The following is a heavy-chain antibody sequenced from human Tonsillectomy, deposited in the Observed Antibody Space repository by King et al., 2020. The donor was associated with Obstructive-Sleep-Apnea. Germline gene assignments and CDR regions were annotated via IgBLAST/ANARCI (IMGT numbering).Heavy chain of an antibody. CDR3: ARGGRKPIPIYYYYGMDV. CDR1: GGSFSGYY. D-gene: IGHD2-15*01. V-gene: IGHV4-34*01. J-gene: IGHJ6*02. Sequence: VQLQQWGAGLLKPSETLSLTCAVYGGSFSGYYWSWIRQPPGKGLEWIGEINHSGSTNYNPSLKSRVTISVDTSKNQFSLKLSSVTAADTAVYYCARGGRKPIPIYYYYGMDVWGQGTTVTVSS. CDR2: INHSGST.